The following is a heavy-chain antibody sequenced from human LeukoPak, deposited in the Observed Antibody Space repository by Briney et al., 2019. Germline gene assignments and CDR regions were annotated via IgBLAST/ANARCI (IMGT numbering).Heavy chain of an antibody. CDR2: GYPSGGI. CDR3: ARERRSAGSNWFGP. D-gene: IGHD6-13*01. Sequence: PSGTLSLTCTVSGESMSREDWSWIRQQKRKRMEWIGRGYPSGGINSNPFFNSRVTMSVDTSRNQFSLKLRSVTAADTAVYYCARERRSAGSNWFGPWGQGTLVTVSS. J-gene: IGHJ5*02. V-gene: IGHV4-4*07. CDR1: GESMSRED.